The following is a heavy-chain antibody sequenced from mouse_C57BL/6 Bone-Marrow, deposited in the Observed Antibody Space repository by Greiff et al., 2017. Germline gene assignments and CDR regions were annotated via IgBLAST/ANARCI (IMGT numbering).Heavy chain of an antibody. V-gene: IGHV10-1*01. J-gene: IGHJ4*01. Sequence: EVKLMEPGGGLVQPKGSLKLSCAASGFSFNPSAMTWVRQAPGKGLEWVARIRSKSNNYATYYADSVKDRFTISRDDSESMLYLQMNNLKTEDTAMYYCVRLYYWGQGTSVTVSS. CDR2: IRSKSNNYAT. D-gene: IGHD2-3*01. CDR3: VRLYY. CDR1: GFSFNPSA.